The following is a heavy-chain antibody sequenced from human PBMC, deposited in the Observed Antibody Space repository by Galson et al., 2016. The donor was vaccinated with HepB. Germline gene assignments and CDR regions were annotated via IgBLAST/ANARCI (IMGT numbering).Heavy chain of an antibody. CDR3: ARDRVDTAMDAFDY. CDR2: IYTSGST. D-gene: IGHD5-18*01. V-gene: IGHV4-61*02. Sequence: TLSLTCTVSGGSISSGSYSWSWIRQPAGKGLEWIGRIYTSGSTKYNPSLKSRVTISVDTSKNQFSLKLSSVTAADTAVYYCARDRVDTAMDAFDYWGQGALVTVSS. J-gene: IGHJ4*02. CDR1: GGSISSGSYS.